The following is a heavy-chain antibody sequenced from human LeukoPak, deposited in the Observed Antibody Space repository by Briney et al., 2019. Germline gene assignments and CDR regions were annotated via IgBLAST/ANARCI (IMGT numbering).Heavy chain of an antibody. V-gene: IGHV4-39*07. CDR3: ARGVTLMDV. D-gene: IGHD3-16*02. Sequence: PSETLSLTCTVSGGSISSSSYYWGWIRQPPGKGLEWIGSIYYSGSTYYNPSLKSRVTISVDTSKNQFSLKLSSVTAADTAVYYCARGVTLMDVWGKGTTVTVSS. CDR1: GGSISSSSYY. CDR2: IYYSGST. J-gene: IGHJ6*03.